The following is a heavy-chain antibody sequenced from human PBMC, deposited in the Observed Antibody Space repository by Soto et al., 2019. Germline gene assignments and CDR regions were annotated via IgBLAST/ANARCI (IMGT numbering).Heavy chain of an antibody. Sequence: GASVKVSCKASGYTFTSFDINWVRQATGQGLEWMGWMNPNSGNTGYAQKFQARVTMTRDTSISTAYMELSSLRSEDTAVYYCTRGTGASYAWERNEYWGQGTLVTVSS. CDR3: TRGTGASYAWERNEY. CDR2: MNPNSGNT. V-gene: IGHV1-8*01. CDR1: GYTFTSFD. J-gene: IGHJ4*02. D-gene: IGHD2-2*01.